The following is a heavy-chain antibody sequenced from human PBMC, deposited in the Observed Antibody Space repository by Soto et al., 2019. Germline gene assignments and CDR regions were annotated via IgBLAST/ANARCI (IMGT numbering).Heavy chain of an antibody. Sequence: GGSLRLSCAASGFTFSNYWMTWVRQAPGKGLEWVANIKQDGSETHYVDSVKGRFTISRDNAKNSLYLQMNSLRAEDTAVYYCARALVNGGDYWGQGDLVTVSS. J-gene: IGHJ4*02. CDR3: ARALVNGGDY. D-gene: IGHD2-8*02. V-gene: IGHV3-7*01. CDR1: GFTFSNYW. CDR2: IKQDGSET.